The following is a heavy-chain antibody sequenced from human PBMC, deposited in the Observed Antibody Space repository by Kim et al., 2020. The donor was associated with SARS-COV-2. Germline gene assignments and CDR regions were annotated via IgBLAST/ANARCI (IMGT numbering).Heavy chain of an antibody. V-gene: IGHV1-2*04. CDR3: ARGSSGWYHAFDI. CDR1: GYTFTGYY. J-gene: IGHJ3*02. Sequence: ASVKVSCKASGYTFTGYYMHWVRQAPGQGLEWMGWINPNSGGTNYAQKFQGWVTMTRDTSISTAYMELSRLRSDDTAVYYCARGSSGWYHAFDIWGQGTKVTVSS. CDR2: INPNSGGT. D-gene: IGHD6-19*01.